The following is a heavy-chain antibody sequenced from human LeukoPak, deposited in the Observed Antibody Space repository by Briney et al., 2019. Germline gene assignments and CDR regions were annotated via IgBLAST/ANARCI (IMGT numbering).Heavy chain of an antibody. D-gene: IGHD5-18*01. V-gene: IGHV4-39*07. CDR1: GGSISSSSYY. J-gene: IGHJ4*02. Sequence: SETLSLTCTVSGGSISSSSYYWGWIRQPPGKGLEWIGSIYYSGSTYYNPSLKSRVTISVDTSKNQFSLKLSSVTAADTAVYYCARVVDTAMVTYPIVYWGQGTLVTVSS. CDR2: IYYSGST. CDR3: ARVVDTAMVTYPIVY.